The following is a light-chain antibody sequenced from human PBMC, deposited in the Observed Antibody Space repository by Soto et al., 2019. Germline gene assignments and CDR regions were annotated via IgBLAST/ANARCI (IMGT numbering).Light chain of an antibody. V-gene: IGLV2-14*01. Sequence: QSALTQPASVSGSPGQSITISCTGTSSDVGGYNYVSWYQQHPGKAPKLMIYEVSNLPSGVSNRFSGSKSGNTASLTISGLQAEDEADYYCCSYAGSYTPLYVFGTGTKLTVL. CDR3: CSYAGSYTPLYV. J-gene: IGLJ1*01. CDR2: EVS. CDR1: SSDVGGYNY.